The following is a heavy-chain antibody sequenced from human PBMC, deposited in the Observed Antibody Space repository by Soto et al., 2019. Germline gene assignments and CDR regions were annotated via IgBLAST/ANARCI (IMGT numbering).Heavy chain of an antibody. J-gene: IGHJ5*02. CDR1: GFSLSTSGVG. V-gene: IGHV2-5*02. D-gene: IGHD2-2*01. CDR3: AHTLDGQRSHNWFDP. CDR2: IYWEVDK. Sequence: QITLKESGPTLVTPTQTLTLTCTFSGFSLSTSGVGVGWIRQPPGKALEWLARIYWEVDKRYSPSLKSRLTSAKDPPNNHVVLTINNTHPVDTPPYYCAHTLDGQRSHNWFDPWGQGTLVTVSS.